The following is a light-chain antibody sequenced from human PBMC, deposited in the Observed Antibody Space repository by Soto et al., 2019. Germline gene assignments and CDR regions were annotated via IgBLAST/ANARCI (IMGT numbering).Light chain of an antibody. Sequence: EIVITQSPATLSVSPGERATLSCRASQSVTSNFAWYQQKPGQAPRLLIYDASTRATGIPARFSGSGSGTEFTLTISSLQSEDFAVYYCQQYNNWPPWTFGRGTKVDIK. CDR3: QQYNNWPPWT. J-gene: IGKJ1*01. V-gene: IGKV3-15*01. CDR2: DAS. CDR1: QSVTSN.